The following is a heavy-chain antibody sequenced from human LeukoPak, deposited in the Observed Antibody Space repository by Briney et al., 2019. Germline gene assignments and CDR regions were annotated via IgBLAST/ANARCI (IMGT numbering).Heavy chain of an antibody. J-gene: IGHJ3*02. CDR1: GFTSSNAW. D-gene: IGHD1-1*01. Sequence: GGSLRLSCAASGFTSSNAWMSWVRQAPGKGLEWVGRIKSKTDGGTRDHAAPVKGRFTISGDDSKNTVYLQMNSLKTEDTAVYYCTTAGMSGAMGRSSDIWGQGTMVTVSS. CDR2: IKSKTDGGTR. V-gene: IGHV3-15*01. CDR3: TTAGMSGAMGRSSDI.